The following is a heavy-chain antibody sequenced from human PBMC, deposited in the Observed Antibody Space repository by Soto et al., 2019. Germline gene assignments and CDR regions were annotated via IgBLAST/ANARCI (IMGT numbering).Heavy chain of an antibody. D-gene: IGHD2-15*01. Sequence: SETLSLTCTVSGGSISSYYWSWIRQPPGKGLEWIGYIYYSGSTNYNPSLKSRVTISVDTSKNQFSLKLSSVTAADTAVYYCARELRDIVVVVAAAAFDIRGLGTMVTVS. CDR2: IYYSGST. V-gene: IGHV4-59*01. CDR3: ARELRDIVVVVAAAAFDI. CDR1: GGSISSYY. J-gene: IGHJ3*02.